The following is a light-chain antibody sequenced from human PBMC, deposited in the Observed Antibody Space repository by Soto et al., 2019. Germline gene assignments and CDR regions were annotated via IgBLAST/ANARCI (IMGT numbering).Light chain of an antibody. V-gene: IGKV1-5*03. CDR2: KAS. CDR3: QQYSSYFLT. Sequence: DIQMTQSPSTLSASVGDRVTITCRASRSISSWLAWYQQKPGKAPKLLIYKASNLETGVPSRFSGSGSGTDFTLTISRMQPDDFATYYCQQYSSYFLTFGEGTRVEIK. CDR1: RSISSW. J-gene: IGKJ4*01.